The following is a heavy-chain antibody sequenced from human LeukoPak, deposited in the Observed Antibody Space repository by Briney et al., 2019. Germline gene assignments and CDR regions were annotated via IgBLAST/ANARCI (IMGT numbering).Heavy chain of an antibody. D-gene: IGHD3-9*01. V-gene: IGHV4-34*01. CDR3: ARPTGRRFDY. CDR1: GGSFSGYY. CDR2: INHSGST. Sequence: SETLSLTCAVYGGSFSGYYWSWIRQPPGKGLEWIGEINHSGSTNYNPSLKSRVTISVDTSKNQFSLKLSSVTAADTAVYYCARPTGRRFDYWGQGTLVTVSS. J-gene: IGHJ4*02.